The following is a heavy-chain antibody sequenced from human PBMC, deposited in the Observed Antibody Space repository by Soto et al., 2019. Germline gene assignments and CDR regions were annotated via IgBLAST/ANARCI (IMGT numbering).Heavy chain of an antibody. CDR2: IIPIFGTA. D-gene: IGHD3-10*01. V-gene: IGHV1-69*01. Sequence: QVQLVQSGAEVKKPGSSVKVSCKASGGTFSSYAISWVRQAPGQGLEWMGGIIPIFGTANYAQKFQGRVTITADESTSTAYMERSSLRSEDTAVYYCARDPGGEQTGAFDIWGQGTMVTVSS. CDR3: ARDPGGEQTGAFDI. J-gene: IGHJ3*02. CDR1: GGTFSSYA.